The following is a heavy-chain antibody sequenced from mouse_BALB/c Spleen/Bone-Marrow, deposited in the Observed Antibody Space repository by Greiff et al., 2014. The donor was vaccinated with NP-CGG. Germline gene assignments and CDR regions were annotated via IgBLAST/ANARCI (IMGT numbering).Heavy chain of an antibody. CDR3: TRGRTWDFDY. Sequence: QVQLQQSRAELVKPGTSVKLSYKASGYTFTTYYMYWVKQRPGQGLEWIGEINPNNGGTNFKEKFKSKATLTVDKSSSTAYMQLSSLTSEDSAVYYCTRGRTWDFDYWGQGTTLTVSS. J-gene: IGHJ2*01. CDR1: GYTFTTYY. V-gene: IGHV1S81*02. CDR2: INPNNGGT. D-gene: IGHD4-1*01.